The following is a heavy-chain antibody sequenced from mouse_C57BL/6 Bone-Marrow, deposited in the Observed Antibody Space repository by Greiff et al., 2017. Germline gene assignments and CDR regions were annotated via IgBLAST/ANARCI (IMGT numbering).Heavy chain of an antibody. V-gene: IGHV1-18*01. D-gene: IGHD2-2*01. CDR2: INPNNGGT. J-gene: IGHJ3*01. CDR3: ARGGYPFAY. Sequence: VQLQQSGPELVKPGASVTIPCKASGYTFTDYNMDWVKQSHGKSLEWIGDINPNNGGTIYNQKFKGKATLTVDKSSSTAYMELRSLTSEDTAVYYCARGGYPFAYWGQGTLVTVSA. CDR1: GYTFTDYN.